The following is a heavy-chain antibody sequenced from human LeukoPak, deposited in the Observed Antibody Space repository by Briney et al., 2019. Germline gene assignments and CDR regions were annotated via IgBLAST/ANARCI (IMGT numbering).Heavy chain of an antibody. J-gene: IGHJ4*02. V-gene: IGHV3-30*03. D-gene: IGHD2-15*01. CDR3: ARDPCHGGTCYLNS. CDR2: ISNDGSST. CDR1: GFTFSDFG. Sequence: GGSLRLSCAASGFTFSDFGMHWVRQAPGQGLEWVAVISNDGSSTYYSDSVKGRFTISRDSSKNTLYLQMNSLRLDDTAVYYCARDPCHGGTCYLNSWGQGTLITVSS.